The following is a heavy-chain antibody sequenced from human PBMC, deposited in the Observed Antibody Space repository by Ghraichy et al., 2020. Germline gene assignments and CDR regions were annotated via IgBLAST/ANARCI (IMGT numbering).Heavy chain of an antibody. J-gene: IGHJ4*02. Sequence: SETLSLTCIVSGDSISRYYWSWIRQSPGKGLEWIGYIYHSGSTNYNPSLKSRVIISVDTSKNQFSLKLSSVTAADTAVYYCAKTSYYYDSAGYQYFFDYWGQGPLVTVSS. D-gene: IGHD3-22*01. V-gene: IGHV4-59*01. CDR2: IYHSGST. CDR1: GDSISRYY. CDR3: AKTSYYYDSAGYQYFFDY.